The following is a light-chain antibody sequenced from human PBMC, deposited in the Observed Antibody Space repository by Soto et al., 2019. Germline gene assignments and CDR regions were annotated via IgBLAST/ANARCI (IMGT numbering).Light chain of an antibody. Sequence: IQLTQSPSSLSASVGDRVTITCRASQSISTHLNWYQQKPGKAPKLLIYAASSLQGGVPSRFSGRGSGTDFTLTISSLQPEDFATYYCLQDYNYPRTFGQGTKVDIK. J-gene: IGKJ1*01. CDR1: QSISTH. CDR2: AAS. CDR3: LQDYNYPRT. V-gene: IGKV1-6*01.